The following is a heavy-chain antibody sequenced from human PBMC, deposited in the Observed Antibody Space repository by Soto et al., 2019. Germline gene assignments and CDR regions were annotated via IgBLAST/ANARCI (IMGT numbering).Heavy chain of an antibody. V-gene: IGHV3-64D*06. CDR2: VSGNGDPL. J-gene: IGHJ4*02. D-gene: IGHD5-12*01. CDR1: GFTFSSYA. Sequence: PGGSLRLSCSASGFTFSSYAMHWVRQAPGKGLEYVSGVSGNGDPLFYADSVKGRFTISRDNSKNTLYLQMSSLSADDTAVYYCVKSRGGNNFDFFDWGQGALVTVSS. CDR3: VKSRGGNNFDFFD.